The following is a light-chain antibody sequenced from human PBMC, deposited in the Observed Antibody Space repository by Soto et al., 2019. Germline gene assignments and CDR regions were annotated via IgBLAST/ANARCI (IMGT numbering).Light chain of an antibody. V-gene: IGKV3-20*01. Sequence: NVLTQSPGTLSLSPGERATLSCRASQSVSSSYLAWYQQKPGQAPRLLIYGASSRATGIPDRFSGSGSGTDFTLTINRLEPEDFAVYYCQQYGSSSSWTFGQGTKVEIK. J-gene: IGKJ1*01. CDR2: GAS. CDR3: QQYGSSSSWT. CDR1: QSVSSSY.